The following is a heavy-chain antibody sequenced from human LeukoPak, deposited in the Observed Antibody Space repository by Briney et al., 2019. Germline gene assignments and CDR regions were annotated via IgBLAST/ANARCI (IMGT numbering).Heavy chain of an antibody. CDR3: ARAPAAAGTGDYFDY. D-gene: IGHD6-13*01. Sequence: SQTLSLTCTVSGGSISSGDYYWSWIRQPPGKGLEWLGYIYYSGSTYYNPSLKSRVTISVDTSKNQFSLKLSSVTAADTAVYYCARAPAAAGTGDYFDYWGQGTLVTVSS. CDR2: IYYSGST. V-gene: IGHV4-30-4*08. J-gene: IGHJ4*02. CDR1: GGSISSGDYY.